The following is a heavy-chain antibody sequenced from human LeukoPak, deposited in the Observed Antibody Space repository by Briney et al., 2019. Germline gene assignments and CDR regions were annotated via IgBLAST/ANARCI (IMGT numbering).Heavy chain of an antibody. D-gene: IGHD3-9*01. CDR1: GGSLSGYY. V-gene: IGHV4-34*01. CDR2: INHSGST. J-gene: IGHJ4*02. Sequence: PSETLSVTCAVYGGSLSGYYWSWIRQPPGKGLEWIGEINHSGSTNYNPSFKSRVTISVDTSKNQFTLKLSSVTAADTAVYYCASTHPNYDILTGYYTPPDYWGQGTLVTVSS. CDR3: ASTHPNYDILTGYYTPPDY.